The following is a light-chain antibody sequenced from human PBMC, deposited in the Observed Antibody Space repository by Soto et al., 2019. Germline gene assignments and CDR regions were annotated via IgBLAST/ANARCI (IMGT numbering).Light chain of an antibody. CDR2: DVS. CDR1: ISYVCGYNY. Sequence: QSALTQPASVSGSPGQSITISFNGTISYVCGYNYFSWYQQHPGKAPKLMIYDVSNRPSGVSDRFSGSKSGKTASLTISGLQAEDETDYYCSSYTITSTLVFGGGTKVPVL. CDR3: SSYTITSTLV. J-gene: IGLJ2*01. V-gene: IGLV2-14*01.